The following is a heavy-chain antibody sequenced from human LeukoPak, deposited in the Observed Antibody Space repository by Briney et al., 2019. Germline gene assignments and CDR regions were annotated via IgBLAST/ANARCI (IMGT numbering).Heavy chain of an antibody. V-gene: IGHV4-4*02. CDR1: GGSISSSNW. CDR3: ARGQIRQQLVTYYYYGMDV. Sequence: SETLSLTCAVSGGSISSSNWWSWVRQPPGKGLEWIGEIYHSGSTNYNPSLKSRVTISVDKSKNQFSLKLSSVTAADTAVYYCARGQIRQQLVTYYYYGMDVWGQGTTVTVSS. D-gene: IGHD6-13*01. CDR2: IYHSGST. J-gene: IGHJ6*02.